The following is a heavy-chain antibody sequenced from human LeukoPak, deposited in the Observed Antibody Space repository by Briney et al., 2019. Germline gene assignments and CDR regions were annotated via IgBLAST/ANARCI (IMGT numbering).Heavy chain of an antibody. CDR2: IYTSGST. Sequence: SETLSLTCAVYGGSFSGYYWSWIRQPPGKGLEWIGRIYTSGSTNYNPSLKSRVTISVDTSKNQFSLKLSSVTAADTAVYYCARDKAVAGTKDYYYYYMDVWGKGTTVTISS. D-gene: IGHD6-19*01. J-gene: IGHJ6*03. V-gene: IGHV4-4*08. CDR1: GGSFSGYY. CDR3: ARDKAVAGTKDYYYYYMDV.